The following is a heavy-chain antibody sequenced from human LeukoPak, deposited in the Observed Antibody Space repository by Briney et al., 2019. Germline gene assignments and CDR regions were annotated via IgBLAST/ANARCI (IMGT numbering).Heavy chain of an antibody. CDR3: AREQQFRDAFEI. D-gene: IGHD6-13*01. CDR1: GGSISSGGYY. V-gene: IGHV4-31*03. J-gene: IGHJ3*02. Sequence: SETLSLTCTVSGGSISSGGYYWSWIRRYPGRGLEWIGYIYYSGSTYYNPSLKSRVTISLDTSKNQFSLKLTSVTAADTAVYYCAREQQFRDAFEIWGQGTMVTVSS. CDR2: IYYSGST.